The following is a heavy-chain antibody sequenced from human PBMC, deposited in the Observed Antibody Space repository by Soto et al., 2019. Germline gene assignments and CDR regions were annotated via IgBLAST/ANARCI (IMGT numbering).Heavy chain of an antibody. CDR2: INAGNGNT. CDR3: ASSHMAAAPYGMDV. CDR1: GYTFTSYA. V-gene: IGHV1-3*01. Sequence: QVQLVQSGAEVKKPGASVKVSCKASGYTFTSYAMHWVRQAPGQRLEWMGWINAGNGNTKYSQKFQGRVTITRDTSASTAYMELSSLRSEDTAAYYCASSHMAAAPYGMDVWGQGTTVTVSS. D-gene: IGHD6-13*01. J-gene: IGHJ6*02.